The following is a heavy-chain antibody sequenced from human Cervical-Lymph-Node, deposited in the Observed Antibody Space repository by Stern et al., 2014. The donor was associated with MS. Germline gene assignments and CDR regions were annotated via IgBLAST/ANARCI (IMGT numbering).Heavy chain of an antibody. Sequence: EVQLVESGGGMVQPGRSPRLSCEASGFKFDDFAMHWVRQAPGKSLEWVSGLGWNSEGRGYADSVQGRFTISRDNAKSSLYLQMNSLGADDTALYYCAKADDYAAGIDAWGQGTLVVVSS. CDR1: GFKFDDFA. CDR3: AKADDYAAGIDA. CDR2: LGWNSEGR. J-gene: IGHJ5*02. D-gene: IGHD3-16*01. V-gene: IGHV3-9*01.